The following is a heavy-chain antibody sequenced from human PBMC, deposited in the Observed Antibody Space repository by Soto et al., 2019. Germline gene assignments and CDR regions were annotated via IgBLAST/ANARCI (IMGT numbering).Heavy chain of an antibody. Sequence: LSLTCTVSGGSVTSDEDYWTWIRQSPGKGLEWIGYISNSGSTGYNPSLKTRLSMSVDRSKNQFTLRLTSVTAADTAVYFCATESGSTYGYFDHWGQGTQVTVSS. D-gene: IGHD5-18*01. J-gene: IGHJ4*02. CDR2: ISNSGST. CDR1: GGSVTSDEDY. V-gene: IGHV4-30-4*01. CDR3: ATESGSTYGYFDH.